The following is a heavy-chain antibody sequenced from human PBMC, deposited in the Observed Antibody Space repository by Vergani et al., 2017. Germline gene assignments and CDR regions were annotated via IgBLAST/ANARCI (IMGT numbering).Heavy chain of an antibody. Sequence: QVQLQQWGAGLLKPSETLSLTCAVYGGSFSGHYWSWIRQPPGKGLEWIGEINHSGSTNYNPSLKSRVTISVDTSKNQFSLMLSSVTAADTAVYYCASDSGDYLTRDDYWGQGTLVTVSS. J-gene: IGHJ4*02. V-gene: IGHV4-34*01. CDR3: ASDSGDYLTRDDY. D-gene: IGHD4-17*01. CDR1: GGSFSGHY. CDR2: INHSGST.